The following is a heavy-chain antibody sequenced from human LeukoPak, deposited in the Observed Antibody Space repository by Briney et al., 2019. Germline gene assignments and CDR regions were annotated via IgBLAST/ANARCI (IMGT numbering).Heavy chain of an antibody. D-gene: IGHD4-23*01. V-gene: IGHV3-7*03. J-gene: IGHJ4*02. Sequence: GGSLRLSCAASGFIFSAYWMSWVRQAPGKGLEWVANIKQDGSDKYYVDSVKGRFTISRDNAKNSLYLQMDSLRAEDTAVYYCARKTVVGSYFDYWGQGTPVTVSS. CDR1: GFIFSAYW. CDR2: IKQDGSDK. CDR3: ARKTVVGSYFDY.